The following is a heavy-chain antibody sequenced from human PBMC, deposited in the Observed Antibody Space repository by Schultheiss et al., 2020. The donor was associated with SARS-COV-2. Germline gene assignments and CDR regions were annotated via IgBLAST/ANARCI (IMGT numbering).Heavy chain of an antibody. CDR1: GGSISSSSYY. Sequence: SETLSLTCTVSGGSISSSSYYWGWIRQPPGKGLEWIGSIYYSGSTYYNPSLKSRVTISVDTSKNQFSLKLSSVTAADTAVYYCTRPSVVPAAMGYWGQGTLVTVSS. CDR3: TRPSVVPAAMGY. D-gene: IGHD2-2*01. J-gene: IGHJ4*02. CDR2: IYYSGST. V-gene: IGHV4-39*01.